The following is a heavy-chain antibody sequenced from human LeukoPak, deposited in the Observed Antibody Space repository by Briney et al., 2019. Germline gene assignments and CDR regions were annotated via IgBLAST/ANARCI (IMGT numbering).Heavy chain of an antibody. CDR3: ASTLNMIPPPGYFDY. CDR2: IYYSGST. J-gene: IGHJ4*02. D-gene: IGHD3-16*01. CDR1: GGSISSYY. Sequence: SETLSLTCTVSGGSISSYYWSWIRQPPGKGLEWIGYIYYSGSTNYNPSLKSRVTISVDTSKNQFSLKLSSVTAADTAVYYCASTLNMIPPPGYFDYWDQGTLVTVSS. V-gene: IGHV4-59*08.